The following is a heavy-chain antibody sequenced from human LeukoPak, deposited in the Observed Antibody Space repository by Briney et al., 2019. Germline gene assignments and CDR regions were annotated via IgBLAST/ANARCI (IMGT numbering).Heavy chain of an antibody. J-gene: IGHJ3*02. CDR2: ISSSGSTI. CDR3: AIDLYDSSRAGAFDI. D-gene: IGHD3-22*01. V-gene: IGHV3-11*04. CDR1: GFTFSDYY. Sequence: GGSLRLSCAASGFTFSDYYMSWIRQAPGKGLEWVSYISSSGSTIYYADSVKGRFTISRDNAKNSLYLQMNSLRAEDTAVYYCAIDLYDSSRAGAFDIWGQGTMVTVSS.